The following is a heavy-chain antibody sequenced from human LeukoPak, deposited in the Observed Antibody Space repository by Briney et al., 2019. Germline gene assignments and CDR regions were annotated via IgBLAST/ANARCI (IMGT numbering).Heavy chain of an antibody. CDR2: ISSSSSYI. Sequence: PGGSLRLSCAASGFTFSSYSMNWVRQAPGKGLEWVSSISSSSSYIYYADSVKGRFTISRDNAKNSLYLQVNSLRAEDTAVYYCARDGENFYDTPTPGYWGQGTLVTVSS. CDR1: GFTFSSYS. J-gene: IGHJ4*02. CDR3: ARDGENFYDTPTPGY. D-gene: IGHD3-16*01. V-gene: IGHV3-21*01.